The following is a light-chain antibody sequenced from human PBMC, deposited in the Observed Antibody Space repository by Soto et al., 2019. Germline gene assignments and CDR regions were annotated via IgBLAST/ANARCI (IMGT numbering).Light chain of an antibody. CDR2: AAS. V-gene: IGKV1-6*01. J-gene: IGKJ2*01. CDR1: QGIRND. Sequence: AIPMTQSPSSLSASVGDRVTISCRASQGIRNDLGWYQQKPGKAPKLLIYAASSLQSGVPSRFSGSGSGTDFTLTISSLQPEDFATYYCLQDYNYPYTFGQGTKLEIK. CDR3: LQDYNYPYT.